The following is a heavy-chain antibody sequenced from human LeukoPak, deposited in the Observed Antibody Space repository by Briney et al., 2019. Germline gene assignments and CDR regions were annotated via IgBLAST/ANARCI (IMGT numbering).Heavy chain of an antibody. CDR2: ISYDGSNK. V-gene: IGHV3-30-3*01. CDR3: AREIFLEWLACFDY. D-gene: IGHD3-3*01. CDR1: GFTFSSYA. Sequence: GGSLRLSCAASGFTFSSYAMHWVRQAPGKGLEWVAVISYDGSNKYYADSVKGRFTISRDNSKNTLYLQMNSLRAEDTAVYYCAREIFLEWLACFDYWGQGTPVTVSS. J-gene: IGHJ4*02.